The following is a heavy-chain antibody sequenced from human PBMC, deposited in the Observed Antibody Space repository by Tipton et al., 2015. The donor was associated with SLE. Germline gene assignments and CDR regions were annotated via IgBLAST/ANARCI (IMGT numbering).Heavy chain of an antibody. J-gene: IGHJ4*02. V-gene: IGHV5-51*03. CDR2: VFPSDSDT. D-gene: IGHD3-22*01. CDR3: ARSLIPILLPFDS. CDR1: GYSFSSYW. Sequence: QSGPEVKKPGESLEISCKGSGYSFSSYWIGWVRQMPGKGLEWMGSVFPSDSDTRYSPSFQGRVTISADKSISTAYLQWNSLRAEDTAVYYCARSLIPILLPFDSWGQGTLVSVSS.